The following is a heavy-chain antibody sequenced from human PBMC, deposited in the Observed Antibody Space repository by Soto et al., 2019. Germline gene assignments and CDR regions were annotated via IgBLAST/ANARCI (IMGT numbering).Heavy chain of an antibody. CDR3: TTSNLGVDF. Sequence: PGGSLRLSCAASGLIFSDVWMTWVRQAPGKGLEWVGRITTKPDDGTIDYAAPVRGRFTISRDDSKNTLYLQVTSLTPDDTGVYYCTTSNLGVDFWGPGTLVTVSS. CDR1: GLIFSDVW. V-gene: IGHV3-15*01. D-gene: IGHD1-1*01. J-gene: IGHJ4*02. CDR2: ITTKPDDGTI.